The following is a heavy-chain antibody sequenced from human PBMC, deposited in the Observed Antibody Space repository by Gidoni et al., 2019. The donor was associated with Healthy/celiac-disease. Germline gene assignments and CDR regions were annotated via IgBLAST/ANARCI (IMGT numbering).Heavy chain of an antibody. CDR2: IYYSGST. CDR3: ARTVEWSIAARPRWFDP. V-gene: IGHV4-59*01. J-gene: IGHJ5*02. Sequence: QVQLQESGPGLVKPSETLSLTYTVSGGSISSYYWSWIRQPPGKGLEWIGYIYYSGSTNYNPSLKSRFTISVDTSKNQFSLKLSSVTAADTAVYYCARTVEWSIAARPRWFDPWGQGTLVTVSS. CDR1: GGSISSYY. D-gene: IGHD6-6*01.